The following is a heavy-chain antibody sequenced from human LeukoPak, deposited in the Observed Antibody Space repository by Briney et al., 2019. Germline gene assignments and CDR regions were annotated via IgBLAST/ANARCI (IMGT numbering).Heavy chain of an antibody. D-gene: IGHD6-6*01. Sequence: SETLSLTCAVYGGSFSGFYWSWVRQPPGKRLEWIGEINNSGSTNYNPSLKSRITISVDKSKNQFSLKLSSVTAADTAVYYCARKDRSIAPSCFDPWGQGTLVTVSS. J-gene: IGHJ5*02. CDR1: GGSFSGFY. V-gene: IGHV4-34*01. CDR3: ARKDRSIAPSCFDP. CDR2: INNSGST.